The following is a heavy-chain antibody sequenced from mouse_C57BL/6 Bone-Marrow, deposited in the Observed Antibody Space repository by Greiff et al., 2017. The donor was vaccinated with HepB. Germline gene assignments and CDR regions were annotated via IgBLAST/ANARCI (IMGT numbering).Heavy chain of an antibody. D-gene: IGHD2-2*01. CDR1: GYTFTDYY. Sequence: EVQLVESGPVLVKPGASVKLSCKASGYTFTDYYMNWVKQSHGKSLEWIGVINPYNGGTSYNQKFKGKATLTVDKSSSTAYMKLNSLTSEDSAVYCCARAGGYDERDDWGKGTSVTVSS. CDR3: ARAGGYDERDD. J-gene: IGHJ4*01. V-gene: IGHV1-19*01. CDR2: INPYNGGT.